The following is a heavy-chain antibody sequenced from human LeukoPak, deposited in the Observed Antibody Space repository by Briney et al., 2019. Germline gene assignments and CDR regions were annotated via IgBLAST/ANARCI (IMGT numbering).Heavy chain of an antibody. CDR3: ARGQGVNYFDY. D-gene: IGHD2-21*01. Sequence: SETLSLTCAVDGGSFSGYYWSWIRQPPGKGLEWIGEINHSGSTNYNPSLKSRVTISVDTSKSQFSLKLSSVTAADTAVYYCARGQGVNYFDYWGQGTLVTVSS. CDR2: INHSGST. J-gene: IGHJ4*02. V-gene: IGHV4-34*01. CDR1: GGSFSGYY.